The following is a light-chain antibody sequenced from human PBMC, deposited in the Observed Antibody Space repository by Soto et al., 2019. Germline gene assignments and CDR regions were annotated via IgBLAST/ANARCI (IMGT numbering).Light chain of an antibody. V-gene: IGKV1-5*03. J-gene: IGKJ2*01. CDR2: RAS. Sequence: MTQSPATLSASVGDTVTITCRASQSIDTALAWYQQKPGKAPNLLIYRASNLESGVPSRFSGSGSGTEFTLAISSLQPDDFATYYCQQYGFFLTFGQGTKLEIK. CDR1: QSIDTA. CDR3: QQYGFFLT.